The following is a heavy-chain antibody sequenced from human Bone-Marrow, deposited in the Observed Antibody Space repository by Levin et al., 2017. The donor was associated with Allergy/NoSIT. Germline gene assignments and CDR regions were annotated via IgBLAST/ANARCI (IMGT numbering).Heavy chain of an antibody. V-gene: IGHV3-23*01. CDR3: AKAACSVGTCYFDH. Sequence: TGGSLRLSCAASGFKFNSYAISWVRQAPGKGLEWLSGISGSGETTYSSDSVKGRFIISRDNSKNTVYLQMNSLGAEDTSIYYCAKAACSVGTCYFDHWGQGTLLSVSS. CDR1: GFKFNSYA. D-gene: IGHD2-15*01. J-gene: IGHJ4*02. CDR2: ISGSGETT.